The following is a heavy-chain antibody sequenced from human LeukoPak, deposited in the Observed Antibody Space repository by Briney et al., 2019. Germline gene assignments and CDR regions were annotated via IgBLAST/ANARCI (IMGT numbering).Heavy chain of an antibody. J-gene: IGHJ3*02. CDR2: ISSSGSTI. D-gene: IGHD3-22*01. Sequence: GGALRLSCSASGFTFSSYEKNWGRPAPGKGLEWGLYISSSGSTIYYADSVKGRFTISRDNAKNSLYLQMNSLRAEDTAVYYCARGYYYDSSGYGAFDIWGQGTMVTVSS. CDR1: GFTFSSYE. V-gene: IGHV3-48*03. CDR3: ARGYYYDSSGYGAFDI.